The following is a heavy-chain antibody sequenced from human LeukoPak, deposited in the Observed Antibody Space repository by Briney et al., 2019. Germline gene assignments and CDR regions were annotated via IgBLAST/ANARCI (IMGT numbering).Heavy chain of an antibody. Sequence: PGGSLRLSCAASGFIFSRYSMHWVRQAPGMGLQWVSYIDSSSSTIYYADSVKGRFTISRDNAKNSLYLQMNSLRAEDTAVYYCARTTILTGDPRFDYWGQGTLVTVSS. D-gene: IGHD7-27*01. CDR1: GFIFSRYS. CDR3: ARTTILTGDPRFDY. CDR2: IDSSSSTI. V-gene: IGHV3-48*01. J-gene: IGHJ4*02.